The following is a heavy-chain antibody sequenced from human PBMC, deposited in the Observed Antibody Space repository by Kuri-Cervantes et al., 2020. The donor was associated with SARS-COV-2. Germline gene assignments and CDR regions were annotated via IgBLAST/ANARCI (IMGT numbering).Heavy chain of an antibody. D-gene: IGHD2-15*01. V-gene: IGHV1-18*01. J-gene: IGHJ4*02. Sequence: ASVKVSCKASGYTFTSYGISWVRQAPGQGLEWMGWISAYNGNTNYAQKLQGRVTMTTDTSTSTAHMELRSLRSDDTAVYYCARACRSGGSCYSNYWGQGTLVTVSS. CDR1: GYTFTSYG. CDR2: ISAYNGNT. CDR3: ARACRSGGSCYSNY.